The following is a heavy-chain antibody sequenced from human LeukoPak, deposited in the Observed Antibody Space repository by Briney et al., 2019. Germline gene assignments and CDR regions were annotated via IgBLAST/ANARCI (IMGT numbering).Heavy chain of an antibody. J-gene: IGHJ4*02. CDR3: ARGSRSSMQFFDF. CDR2: FHPCDFDT. V-gene: IGHV5-51*01. CDR1: GYTFTAYW. D-gene: IGHD2/OR15-2a*01. Sequence: GESLMISCNGSGYTFTAYWIGWVREMPGEGMEWMGIFHPCDFDTRYSPSFQGQVTISADESISTAYLQWSSLQASDTAIYYCARGSRSSMQFFDFWGQGTQVTVSS.